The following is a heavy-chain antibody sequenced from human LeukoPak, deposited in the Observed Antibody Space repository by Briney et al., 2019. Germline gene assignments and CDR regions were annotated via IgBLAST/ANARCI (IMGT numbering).Heavy chain of an antibody. J-gene: IGHJ4*02. D-gene: IGHD6-13*01. CDR3: ARARAYSSSCYYFDY. CDR2: IYHSGIT. Sequence: SETLSLTCTVSGGSISSGDYYWSWIRQPPGKGLEWIGHIYHSGITYYNPSLKSRVTFLVDTSKNQFSLKVNSVTAADTAVYYCARARAYSSSCYYFDYWGQGTLVTVSS. CDR1: GGSISSGDYY. V-gene: IGHV4-30-4*08.